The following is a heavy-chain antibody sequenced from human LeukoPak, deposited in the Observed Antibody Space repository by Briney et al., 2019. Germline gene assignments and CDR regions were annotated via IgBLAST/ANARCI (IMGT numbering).Heavy chain of an antibody. CDR3: ARQPSGTAAFDI. CDR2: IYHSGNT. Sequence: PSETLSLTCAVCCGSISSYYWSWLRQSPGKGLEWIAYIYHSGNTNYNPSFKSRVTISVDTSKNQFSLKLTSVAAADTAIYYCARQPSGTAAFDIWGQGTMVTVSS. V-gene: IGHV4-59*08. D-gene: IGHD1/OR15-1a*01. J-gene: IGHJ3*02. CDR1: CGSISSYY.